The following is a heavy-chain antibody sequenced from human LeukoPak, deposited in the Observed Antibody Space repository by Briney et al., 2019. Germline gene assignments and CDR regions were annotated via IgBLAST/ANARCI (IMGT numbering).Heavy chain of an antibody. D-gene: IGHD5-24*01. Sequence: PSETLSLTCTVSGGSISSSSYYWGWIRQPPGKGLEWIGSIYYSGSTYYNPPLKSRVTISVDTSKNQFSLKLSSVTAADTAVYYCARHMLGGYNIYYFDYWGQGTLVTVSS. CDR2: IYYSGST. J-gene: IGHJ4*02. CDR1: GGSISSSSYY. V-gene: IGHV4-39*01. CDR3: ARHMLGGYNIYYFDY.